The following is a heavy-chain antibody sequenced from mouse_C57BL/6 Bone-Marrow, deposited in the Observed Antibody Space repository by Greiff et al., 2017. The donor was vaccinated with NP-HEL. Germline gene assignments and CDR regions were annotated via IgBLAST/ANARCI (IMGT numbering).Heavy chain of an antibody. Sequence: QVQLQQAGAELVKPGASVKMSCKASGYTFTSYWITWVKQRPGQGLEWIGDIYPGSGSTNYNEKFKSKATLTVDTSSSTAYMQLSSLTSEDSAVYDCARGALITTVVATYWYFDVWGTGTTVTVSS. V-gene: IGHV1-55*01. CDR3: ARGALITTVVATYWYFDV. D-gene: IGHD1-1*01. CDR2: IYPGSGST. J-gene: IGHJ1*03. CDR1: GYTFTSYW.